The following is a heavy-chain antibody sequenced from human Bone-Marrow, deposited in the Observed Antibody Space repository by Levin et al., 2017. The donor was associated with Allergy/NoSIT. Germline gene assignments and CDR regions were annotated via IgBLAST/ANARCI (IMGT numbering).Heavy chain of an antibody. CDR2: ISDSSSSI. D-gene: IGHD2/OR15-2a*01. CDR3: ARDCPHLSSSRTWYYYYGMDV. Sequence: AGGSLRLSCAASGFTFSNSSMNWVRQAPGKGLEWVSYISDSSSSIFYADSVKGRFTISRDNAKNSLFLQMNSLRDEDTAVYYCARDCPHLSSSRTWYYYYGMDVWGQGNTVTVSS. J-gene: IGHJ6*02. CDR1: GFTFSNSS. V-gene: IGHV3-48*02.